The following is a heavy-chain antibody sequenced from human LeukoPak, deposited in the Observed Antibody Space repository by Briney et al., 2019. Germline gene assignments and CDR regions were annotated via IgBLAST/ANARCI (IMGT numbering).Heavy chain of an antibody. CDR1: GFTFSSYE. V-gene: IGHV3-48*03. Sequence: GGSLRLSCAASGFTFSSYEMNWVRQAPGKGLEWVAYIDSSGNVIQYADSVKGRFSISRDNAENSLYLQMNYLRAEDTAVYYCARGTIGAPGTDYWGQGTLVTVSS. CDR3: ARGTIGAPGTDY. D-gene: IGHD6-13*01. J-gene: IGHJ4*02. CDR2: IDSSGNVI.